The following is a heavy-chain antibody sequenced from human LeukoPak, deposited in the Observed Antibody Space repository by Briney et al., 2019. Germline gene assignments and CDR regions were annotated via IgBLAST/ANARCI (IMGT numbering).Heavy chain of an antibody. Sequence: GGSLRLSCSASGLTFFNYWMHWVRQVPGKGLVWVSHLNPDGTNTYYADSVKGRFTVSRDNARNTVYLQMNNLRAEDTAVYYCVGSHVAAYWGQGTLVTVSS. CDR2: LNPDGTNT. D-gene: IGHD3-10*01. CDR3: VGSHVAAY. CDR1: GLTFFNYW. V-gene: IGHV3-74*01. J-gene: IGHJ4*02.